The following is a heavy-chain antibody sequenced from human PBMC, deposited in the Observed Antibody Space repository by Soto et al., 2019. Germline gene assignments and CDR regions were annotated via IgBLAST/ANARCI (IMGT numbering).Heavy chain of an antibody. J-gene: IGHJ4*02. D-gene: IGHD1-1*01. Sequence: SETLSLTCTVSGDSISTYYWSWIRQPPGKGLQWIGYIFYSGGTAYNPSLKSRVTISLDMSKKQISLKLSSVTTADTATYFCARLELVQKVIDYWGQGTLVTVS. V-gene: IGHV4-59*01. CDR2: IFYSGGT. CDR1: GDSISTYY. CDR3: ARLELVQKVIDY.